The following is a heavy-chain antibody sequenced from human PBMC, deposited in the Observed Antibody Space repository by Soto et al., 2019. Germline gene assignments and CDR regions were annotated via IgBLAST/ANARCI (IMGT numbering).Heavy chain of an antibody. V-gene: IGHV1-18*01. CDR1: GYTFTSYG. CDR3: ARDGLPYNYYYYMDV. CDR2: ISAYNGNT. Sequence: ASVKVSCKASGYTFTSYGISWVRQAPGQGLEWMGWISAYNGNTNYAQKLQGRVTMTTDTSTSTAYMELRSLRSDDTAVYYCARDGLPYNYYYYMDVWGKGTTVTVSS. D-gene: IGHD5-12*01. J-gene: IGHJ6*03.